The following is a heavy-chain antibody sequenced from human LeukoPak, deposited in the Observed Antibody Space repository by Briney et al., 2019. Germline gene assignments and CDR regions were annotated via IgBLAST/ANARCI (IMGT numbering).Heavy chain of an antibody. CDR3: ARNEWLRLGAYSHCDY. J-gene: IGHJ4*02. V-gene: IGHV4-39*01. CDR1: GGSISSSSYY. D-gene: IGHD5-12*01. Sequence: SETLSLTRTLSGGSISSSSYYWGWLRQPPGEGLEWVGSIYYSGSTYYNPSLKSRVPISVDTSKNQFSLKLSSVTAADTAVYYCARNEWLRLGAYSHCDYWGEETVVRLS. CDR2: IYYSGST.